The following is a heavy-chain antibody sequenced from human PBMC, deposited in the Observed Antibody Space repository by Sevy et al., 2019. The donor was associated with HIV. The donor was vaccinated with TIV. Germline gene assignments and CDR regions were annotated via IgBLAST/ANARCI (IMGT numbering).Heavy chain of an antibody. Sequence: SETLSLTCTVSGGSISSSSYYWGWIRQPPGKGLEWIGSIYYSGSTYYNPSLKSRVTISVDTSKNQFSLKLSSVTAADTAVYYCAGGYSYGYYYYYMDVWGKGTTVTVSS. J-gene: IGHJ6*03. V-gene: IGHV4-39*01. CDR1: GGSISSSSYY. CDR2: IYYSGST. D-gene: IGHD5-18*01. CDR3: AGGYSYGYYYYYMDV.